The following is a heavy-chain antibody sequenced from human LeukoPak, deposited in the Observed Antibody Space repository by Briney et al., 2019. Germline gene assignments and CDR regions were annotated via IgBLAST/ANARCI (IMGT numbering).Heavy chain of an antibody. CDR2: INLYTGGT. D-gene: IGHD3-3*01. CDR1: GYTFTDSY. V-gene: IGHV1-2*02. J-gene: IGHJ4*02. CDR3: ARGRGMGFLEWLLLDS. Sequence: ASVKVSCKASGYTFTDSYMHWVRQAPGHGLEWMGWINLYTGGTDYAHKFQGRVTMTSDTSISTAYMELSRLRSDDTAIFYCARGRGMGFLEWLLLDSWGQRTLVTVSS.